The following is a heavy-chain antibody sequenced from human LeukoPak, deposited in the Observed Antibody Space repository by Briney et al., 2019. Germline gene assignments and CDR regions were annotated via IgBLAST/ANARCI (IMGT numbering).Heavy chain of an antibody. Sequence: GGSLRLSCAASGYTFTIYWMHSVRQAPGKGLVWVSRINTDGRSTSYADSVKGRFTISRDNAKNTLSLQMSGQRAEDSAVNYWARGSSSSEYFQHWGQGTLVTVSS. CDR2: INTDGRST. CDR1: GYTFTIYW. V-gene: IGHV3-74*01. CDR3: ARGSSSSEYFQH. D-gene: IGHD6-6*01. J-gene: IGHJ1*01.